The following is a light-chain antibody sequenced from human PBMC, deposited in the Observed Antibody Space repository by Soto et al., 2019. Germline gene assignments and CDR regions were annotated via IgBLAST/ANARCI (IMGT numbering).Light chain of an antibody. Sequence: DIQMTQSPSSLSASVGDRVTITCRASQTITNYLNWYQQKPGKAPKLLIYAASTLLSGVPSRFAGGGCGTDFTLTIDSLQPEDFATYYCQQSYSSPWTFGQGTKVEI. V-gene: IGKV1-39*01. CDR2: AAS. CDR1: QTITNY. CDR3: QQSYSSPWT. J-gene: IGKJ1*01.